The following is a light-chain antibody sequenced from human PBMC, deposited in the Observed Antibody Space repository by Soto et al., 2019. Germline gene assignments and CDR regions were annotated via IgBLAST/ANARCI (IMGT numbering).Light chain of an antibody. Sequence: AIRMTQSPSSFSASTGDRVTITCRASQDISSYLAWYQQKVGKAPKLLIYAEATLQRGAPSRFSGSGSGTDFTLTIRRLQSEDFATYYCQQYFSYPYTFGQGTKLEI. CDR2: AEA. J-gene: IGKJ2*01. CDR1: QDISSY. V-gene: IGKV1-8*01. CDR3: QQYFSYPYT.